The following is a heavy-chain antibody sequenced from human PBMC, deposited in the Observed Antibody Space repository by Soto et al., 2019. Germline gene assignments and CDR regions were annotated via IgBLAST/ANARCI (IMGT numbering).Heavy chain of an antibody. CDR2: INHSGST. Sequence: SETLSLTCAVYGGSFSGYYWSWIRQPPGKGLEWIGEINHSGSTNYNPSLKSRVTISVDTSKNQFSLKLSSVTAADTAVYYCARDQVGSGAKYGMDVWGQGTTVTVSS. J-gene: IGHJ6*02. V-gene: IGHV4-34*01. CDR1: GGSFSGYY. CDR3: ARDQVGSGAKYGMDV. D-gene: IGHD1-26*01.